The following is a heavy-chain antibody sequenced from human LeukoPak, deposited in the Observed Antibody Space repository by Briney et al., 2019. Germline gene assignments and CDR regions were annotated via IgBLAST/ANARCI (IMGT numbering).Heavy chain of an antibody. J-gene: IGHJ4*02. Sequence: GGSLRLSCAASGFTFSSYWMSWVRQAPGKGLERVANIKQDGSEKYYVDSVKGRFTISRDNAKNSLYLQMNSLRAEDTAVYYCASSWWLRSYFDYWGQGTLVTVSS. D-gene: IGHD5-12*01. CDR1: GFTFSSYW. CDR2: IKQDGSEK. V-gene: IGHV3-7*01. CDR3: ASSWWLRSYFDY.